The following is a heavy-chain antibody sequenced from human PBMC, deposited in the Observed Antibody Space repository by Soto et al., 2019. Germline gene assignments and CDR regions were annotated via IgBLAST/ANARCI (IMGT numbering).Heavy chain of an antibody. CDR2: IYYSGST. D-gene: IGHD5-12*01. V-gene: IGHV4-59*01. J-gene: IGHJ4*02. CDR3: ARKTHGYSGYGGFDY. CDR1: GGSISGYY. Sequence: SETLSLTCTVSGGSISGYYWSWIRQPPGRGLGWSGYIYYSGSTNYNPSLKSRVTISVDTSKKQFSLKLSSVTAADTAVYYCARKTHGYSGYGGFDYWGQGTLVTVSS.